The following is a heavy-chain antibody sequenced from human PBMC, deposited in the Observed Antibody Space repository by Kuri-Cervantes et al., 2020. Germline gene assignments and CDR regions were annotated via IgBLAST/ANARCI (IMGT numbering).Heavy chain of an antibody. CDR1: GFTFDDYT. CDR3: ARGRWXRESFDY. J-gene: IGHJ4*02. CDR2: ISWDGGST. V-gene: IGHV3-43*01. Sequence: GESLKIXCAISGFTFDDYTMHWVRQAPGKGLEWVSLISWDGGSTYYADSVKGRFTISRDNSKNSLYLQXNSLRTEDTAXYYCARGRWXRESFDYWGQGTLVTVSS. D-gene: IGHD4-23*01.